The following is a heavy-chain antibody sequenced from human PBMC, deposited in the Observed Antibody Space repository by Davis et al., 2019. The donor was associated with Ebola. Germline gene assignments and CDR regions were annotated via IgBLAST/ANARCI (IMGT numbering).Heavy chain of an antibody. CDR2: IYYSGST. CDR3: ARGAALFWSGYYTKGTYYYYGMDV. J-gene: IGHJ6*02. V-gene: IGHV4-39*07. D-gene: IGHD3-3*01. Sequence: MPGGSLRLSCTVSGGSISSSSYYWGWIRQPPGKGLEWIGSIYYSGSTYYNPSLKSRVTISVDTSKNQFSLKLSSVTAADTAVYYCARGAALFWSGYYTKGTYYYYGMDVWGQGTTVTVSS. CDR1: GGSISSSSYY.